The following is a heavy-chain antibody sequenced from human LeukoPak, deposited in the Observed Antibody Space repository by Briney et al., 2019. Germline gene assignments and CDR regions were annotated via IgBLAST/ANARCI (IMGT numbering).Heavy chain of an antibody. Sequence: GRSLRLSCAASEFTFSSYGMYWVRQAPGKGLEWVAVISYDGSNKYYADSVKGRFTISKDNANNTLHLQMNDLRGEDTAVYYCARDATRGGDFDYWGQGTLVTVAS. CDR3: ARDATRGGDFDY. J-gene: IGHJ4*02. D-gene: IGHD2-21*01. CDR2: ISYDGSNK. V-gene: IGHV3-30*03. CDR1: EFTFSSYG.